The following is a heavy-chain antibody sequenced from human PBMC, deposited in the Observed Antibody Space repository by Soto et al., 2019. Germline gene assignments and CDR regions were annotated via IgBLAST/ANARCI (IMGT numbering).Heavy chain of an antibody. V-gene: IGHV3-9*01. J-gene: IGHJ4*02. CDR2: ISWNSGSI. CDR3: AKTDY. CDR1: GFTFDDYA. Sequence: EVQLVESGGGLVQPGRSLRLSCAAYGFTFDDYAMHWVRQAPGKGLEWVSGISWNSGSIGYADSVKGRFTISRDNAKNSLYLQMNSLRAEDTALYYCAKTDYWGQGTLVTVSS.